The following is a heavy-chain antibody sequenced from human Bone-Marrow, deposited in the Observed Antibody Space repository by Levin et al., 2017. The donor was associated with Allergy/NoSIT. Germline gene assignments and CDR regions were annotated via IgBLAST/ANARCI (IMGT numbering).Heavy chain of an antibody. Sequence: SETLSLTCTVSGGSISSGSYYWSWIRQPAGKGLEWIGRIYTSGSTNYNPSLKSRVTISVDTSKNQFSLKLSSVTAADTAVYYCARDFPSGDYYYYYMDVWGKGTTVTVSS. V-gene: IGHV4-61*02. CDR3: ARDFPSGDYYYYYMDV. CDR1: GGSISSGSYY. CDR2: IYTSGST. J-gene: IGHJ6*03. D-gene: IGHD6-25*01.